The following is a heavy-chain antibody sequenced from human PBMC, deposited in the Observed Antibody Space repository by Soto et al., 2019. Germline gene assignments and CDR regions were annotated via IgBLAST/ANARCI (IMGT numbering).Heavy chain of an antibody. CDR2: ISGSGGST. J-gene: IGHJ4*02. Sequence: GESLKISCAASGFTFSSYAMSWVRQAPGKGLEWVSAISGSGGSTYYADSVKGRFTISRDNSKNTLYLQMNSLRAEDTAVYYCAKDFSISHFDWLLSTKSGYYFDYWGQGTLVTVSS. D-gene: IGHD3-9*01. V-gene: IGHV3-23*01. CDR3: AKDFSISHFDWLLSTKSGYYFDY. CDR1: GFTFSSYA.